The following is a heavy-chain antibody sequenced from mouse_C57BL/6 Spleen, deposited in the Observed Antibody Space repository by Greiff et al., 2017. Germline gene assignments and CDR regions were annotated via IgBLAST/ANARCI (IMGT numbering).Heavy chain of an antibody. J-gene: IGHJ1*03. CDR2: IYPGDGDT. V-gene: IGHV1-82*01. D-gene: IGHD2-12*01. Sequence: VQGVESGPELVKPGASVKISCKASGYAFSSSWMNWVKQRPGKGLEWIGRIYPGDGDTNYNGKFKGKATLTADKSSSTAYMQLSSLTSEDSAVYFCAKFYDDWYFDVWGTGTTVTVSS. CDR1: GYAFSSSW. CDR3: AKFYDDWYFDV.